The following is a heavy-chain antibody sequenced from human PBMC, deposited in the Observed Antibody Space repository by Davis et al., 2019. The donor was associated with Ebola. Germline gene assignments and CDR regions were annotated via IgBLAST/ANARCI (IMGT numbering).Heavy chain of an antibody. CDR1: GYSFTTYG. Sequence: ASVKVSCKASGYSFTTYGMNWVRQAPGQGLEWMGWININTGNPTYAQGFTGRFVFSLDTSVSTAYLQISSLKAEDTAVYYCARVQRVTILDWGQGTLVTVSS. V-gene: IGHV7-4-1*02. CDR3: ARVQRVTILD. CDR2: ININTGNP. D-gene: IGHD3-3*01. J-gene: IGHJ4*02.